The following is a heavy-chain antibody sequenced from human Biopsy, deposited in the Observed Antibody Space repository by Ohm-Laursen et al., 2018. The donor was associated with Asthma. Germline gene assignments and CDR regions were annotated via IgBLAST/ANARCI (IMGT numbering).Heavy chain of an antibody. J-gene: IGHJ6*02. CDR2: IYYTGSD. Sequence: SETLSLTWTVSGGSISGFYWSWIRQPPGKGLEWLGYIYYTGSDNYNPSLKSRVTISVDTSKNQFSLRLNSVTAADTAVYYCARGPNYHGSGRAPIGMDVWGQGTTVTVSS. CDR1: GGSISGFY. CDR3: ARGPNYHGSGRAPIGMDV. D-gene: IGHD3-10*01. V-gene: IGHV4-59*01.